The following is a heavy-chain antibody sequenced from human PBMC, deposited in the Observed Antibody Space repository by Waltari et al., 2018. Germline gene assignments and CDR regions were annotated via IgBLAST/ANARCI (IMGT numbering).Heavy chain of an antibody. CDR3: AREGSLDGFFDY. Sequence: EVQLVESGGGLVQPGGFLRLSCAASGFTFSSYWMPWVRQAPGKGLVWVSRIKSDGNTINYADSVKGRFIISRDNAKNTLYLQMNSLRAEDTAVYYCAREGSLDGFFDYWGQGTLVTVPS. V-gene: IGHV3-74*01. J-gene: IGHJ4*02. CDR2: IKSDGNTI. D-gene: IGHD1-26*01. CDR1: GFTFSSYW.